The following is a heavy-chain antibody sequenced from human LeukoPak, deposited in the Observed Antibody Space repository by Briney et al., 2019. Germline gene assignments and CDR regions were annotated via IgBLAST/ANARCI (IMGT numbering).Heavy chain of an antibody. J-gene: IGHJ5*02. Sequence: SETLSLTCTVSGGSISSHYWSWIRQPPGKGLEWIGYISASGSTTYNPSLKSRVTILGHASNNRFSLKLISVTAADTAVYYCARHATGSYSVPWLDPWGQGSLVTVSS. CDR1: GGSISSHY. CDR2: ISASGST. CDR3: ARHATGSYSVPWLDP. V-gene: IGHV4-59*08. D-gene: IGHD3-10*01.